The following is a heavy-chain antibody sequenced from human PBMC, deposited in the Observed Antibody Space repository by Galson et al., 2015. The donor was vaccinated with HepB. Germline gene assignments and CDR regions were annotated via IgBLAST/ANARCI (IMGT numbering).Heavy chain of an antibody. V-gene: IGHV4-31*03. Sequence: TLSLTCTISGGSISSGGYYWSWIRQHPGKGLEWIGYIYYSGSTYYNPSLKSRVTISVDTSKNQFSLKLSSVTAADTAVYYCARAIMVRGVYFDYWGQGTLVTVSS. D-gene: IGHD3-10*01. CDR1: GGSISSGGYY. CDR3: ARAIMVRGVYFDY. J-gene: IGHJ4*02. CDR2: IYYSGST.